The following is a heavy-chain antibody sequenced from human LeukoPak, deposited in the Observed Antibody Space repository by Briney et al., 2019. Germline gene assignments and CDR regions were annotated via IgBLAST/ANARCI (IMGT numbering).Heavy chain of an antibody. V-gene: IGHV4-61*02. CDR2: IYTSGST. J-gene: IGHJ5*02. CDR3: ARAARYSSSWYANNNWFDP. Sequence: SETLSLTCTVSGGSISSGSYYWSWIRQPAGKGLEWIGRIYTSGSTNYNPSLKSRVTISVDTSKNQFSLKLSSVTAADTAVYYCARAARYSSSWYANNNWFDPWGQGTLVTVSS. D-gene: IGHD6-13*01. CDR1: GGSISSGSYY.